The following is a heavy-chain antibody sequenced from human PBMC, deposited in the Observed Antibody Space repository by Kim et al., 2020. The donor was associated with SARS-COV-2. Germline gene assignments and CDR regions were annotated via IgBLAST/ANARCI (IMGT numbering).Heavy chain of an antibody. CDR1: GYIFSTYW. Sequence: GESLKISCKGSGYIFSTYWIGWVRQVPGKGLEWMGIIYPDDSDIRYSSSFQGQVTISADKSISTAYLQWSSLKASDTAMYYCARHWRYSSKSPHFDYWGQGALVTVSS. D-gene: IGHD6-19*01. CDR2: IYPDDSDI. CDR3: ARHWRYSSKSPHFDY. V-gene: IGHV5-51*01. J-gene: IGHJ4*02.